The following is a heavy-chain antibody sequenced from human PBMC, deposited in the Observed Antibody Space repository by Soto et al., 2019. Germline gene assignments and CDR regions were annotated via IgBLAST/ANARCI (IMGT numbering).Heavy chain of an antibody. Sequence: ASVKVSCKASGYTFTSYGISWVRQAPGQGLEWMGWISAYNGNTNYAQKLQGRVTMTTDTSTSTAYMELRSLRSDDTAVYYCARDAYCGGDCYSNHPFDYWGQGTLVTVSS. J-gene: IGHJ4*02. V-gene: IGHV1-18*01. CDR2: ISAYNGNT. CDR1: GYTFTSYG. D-gene: IGHD2-21*02. CDR3: ARDAYCGGDCYSNHPFDY.